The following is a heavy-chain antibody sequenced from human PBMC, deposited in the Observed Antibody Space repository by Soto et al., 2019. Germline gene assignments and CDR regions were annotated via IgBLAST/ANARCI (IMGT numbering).Heavy chain of an antibody. D-gene: IGHD1-1*01. Sequence: QLQLQESGPGLVKPSETLSLTCTVSGGSISSSSYYWGWFRQPPGKGLEWIGSIYYSGSTYYNPFLKSRATISVDTSKNQFSLKLSSVTAADTAVYYCARHANWNDFFAYWGQGTLVTVSS. CDR2: IYYSGST. CDR1: GGSISSSSYY. CDR3: ARHANWNDFFAY. V-gene: IGHV4-39*01. J-gene: IGHJ4*02.